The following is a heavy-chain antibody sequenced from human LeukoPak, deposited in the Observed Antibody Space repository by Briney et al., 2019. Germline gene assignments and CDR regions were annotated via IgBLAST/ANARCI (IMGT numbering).Heavy chain of an antibody. V-gene: IGHV3-48*04. D-gene: IGHD3-9*01. J-gene: IGHJ4*02. CDR1: GFTFSTYN. CDR3: AKGRAHILTDFDY. Sequence: GGSLRLSCVASGFTFSTYNMNWVRQAPGKGLEWVSYISSRGDTIYYADSVRGRFTLYRDNAKNSLYLQMNSLRAEDTALYYCAKGRAHILTDFDYWGQGTLVTVSS. CDR2: ISSRGDTI.